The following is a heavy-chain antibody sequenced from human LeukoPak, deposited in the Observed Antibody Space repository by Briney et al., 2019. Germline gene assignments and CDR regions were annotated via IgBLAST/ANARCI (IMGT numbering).Heavy chain of an antibody. CDR3: ARLVTSTINDAFDI. V-gene: IGHV1-2*02. Sequence: GASVKVSCKASGYTFTGYYMHWVRQAPGQGLEWMGWINPNSGGTNYAQKFQGRVTMTRDTSISTAYMELSRLRSDDTAVYYCARLVTSTINDAFDIWGQGTMVTVSS. J-gene: IGHJ3*02. D-gene: IGHD2-21*02. CDR1: GYTFTGYY. CDR2: INPNSGGT.